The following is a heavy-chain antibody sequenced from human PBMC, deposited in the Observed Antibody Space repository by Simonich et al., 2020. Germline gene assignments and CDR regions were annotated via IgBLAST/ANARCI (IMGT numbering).Heavy chain of an antibody. J-gene: IGHJ4*02. D-gene: IGHD6-19*01. CDR3: ARVTREWLVFY. Sequence: QVQLQESGPGLVKPSETLSLTCAVSGYSISSGYYWGWIRQPPGKGLEWIGSIYHSGSTYNNPSLKSRVTISVDTSKNQFSLKLSSVTAADTAVYYCARVTREWLVFYWGQGTLVTVSS. V-gene: IGHV4-38-2*01. CDR2: IYHSGST. CDR1: GYSISSGYY.